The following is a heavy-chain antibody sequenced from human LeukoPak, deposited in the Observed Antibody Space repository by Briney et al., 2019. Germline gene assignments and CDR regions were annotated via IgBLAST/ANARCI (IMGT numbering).Heavy chain of an antibody. CDR2: ISGSGGST. J-gene: IGHJ3*02. CDR3: AKVVGATRDAFDI. D-gene: IGHD1-26*01. CDR1: GFTFSSDA. V-gene: IGHV3-23*01. Sequence: GGSLRLSCAASGFTFSSDAMSWGRQAPGKGLEWVSAISGSGGSTYYADSVKGRFTISRDNSKNTLYLQMNSLRAEDTAVYYCAKVVGATRDAFDIWGQGTMVTVSS.